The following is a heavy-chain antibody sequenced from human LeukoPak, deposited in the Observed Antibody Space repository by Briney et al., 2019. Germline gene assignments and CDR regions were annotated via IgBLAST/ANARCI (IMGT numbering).Heavy chain of an antibody. CDR2: ISAYNGNT. Sequence: GASVKVSCKASGYTFTRYGISWVRQAPGQGLEWMGWISAYNGNTNSAQKRQGRVTMTTDTSPSTAYMELRGLRSDDTPVYYCASGGLDYSYYMDVWATGNTVTASS. J-gene: IGHJ6*03. CDR3: ASGGLDYSYYMDV. V-gene: IGHV1-18*01. CDR1: GYTFTRYG. D-gene: IGHD3-16*01.